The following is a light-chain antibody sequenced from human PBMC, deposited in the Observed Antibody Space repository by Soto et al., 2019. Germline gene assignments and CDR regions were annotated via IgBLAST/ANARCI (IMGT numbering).Light chain of an antibody. CDR1: QGIRND. CDR3: QQYETFSGT. V-gene: IGKV1-13*02. CDR2: DAS. J-gene: IGKJ1*01. Sequence: AIQMTQSPSSLAASVGDRVTISSRASQGIRNDLAWYQQKTGEPPKILIYDASALPRGVPSRFRGSGSGTKFTLTIARLQPDDFSTYYCQQYETFSGTFGPGTKVVIK.